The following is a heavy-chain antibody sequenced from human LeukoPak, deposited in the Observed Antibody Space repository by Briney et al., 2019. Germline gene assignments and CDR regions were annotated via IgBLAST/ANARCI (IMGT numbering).Heavy chain of an antibody. Sequence: SETLSLTCTVSGGSISSSSYYWGWLRQPPGKGLEWIGSFYYSGSTYYNPSLKSRVTISVDTSKNQFSLKLSSVTAADTAVYYCARSRSGSYYDAFDIWGQGTMVTVSS. CDR3: ARSRSGSYYDAFDI. D-gene: IGHD3-10*01. CDR2: FYYSGST. J-gene: IGHJ3*02. CDR1: GGSISSSSYY. V-gene: IGHV4-39*07.